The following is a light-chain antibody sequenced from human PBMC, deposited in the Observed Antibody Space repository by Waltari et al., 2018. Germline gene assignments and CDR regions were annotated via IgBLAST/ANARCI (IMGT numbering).Light chain of an antibody. CDR2: DVI. Sequence: QSALTQPASVSGSPGQSITLSCTGTSRDVGGYTYASWYQQHPGKAPKLMIYDVINRPSGVANRFSGSKSGNTASLTISGLQAEDEADYYCSSYTSSSTLTVFGGGTQLTVL. CDR1: SRDVGGYTY. CDR3: SSYTSSSTLTV. J-gene: IGLJ7*01. V-gene: IGLV2-14*03.